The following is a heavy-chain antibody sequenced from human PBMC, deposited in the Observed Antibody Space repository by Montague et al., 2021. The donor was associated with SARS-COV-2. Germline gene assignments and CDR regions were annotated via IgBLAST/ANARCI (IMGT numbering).Heavy chain of an antibody. D-gene: IGHD3-22*01. J-gene: IGHJ5*02. CDR3: ARAHWDKYDSSGWRFDP. CDR1: GGSISSYY. V-gene: IGHV4-59*01. CDR2: IYYSGST. Sequence: SETLSLTCTVSGGSISSYYWSWIRQPPWKGLEWIGYIYYSGSTNYNPSLKSRVTISVDTSKNQFSLKLSSVTAADTAVYYCARAHWDKYDSSGWRFDPWGQGTLVTVSS.